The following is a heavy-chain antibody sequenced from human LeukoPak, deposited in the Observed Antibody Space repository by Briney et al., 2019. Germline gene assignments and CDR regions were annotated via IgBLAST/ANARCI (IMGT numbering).Heavy chain of an antibody. CDR3: ARDYRGYDAFGFDS. J-gene: IGHJ5*01. Sequence: SETLCLTCTVSGGSVSSANNFWDWVRPPPGKDLAWIGSIHDGGTTYYNPSLKSRVTMSVDTSKNQFSLNLTSMSAADTAVYYCARDYRGYDAFGFDSWGQGTLVTVSS. CDR1: GGSVSSANNF. D-gene: IGHD5-12*01. CDR2: IHDGGTT. V-gene: IGHV4-39*07.